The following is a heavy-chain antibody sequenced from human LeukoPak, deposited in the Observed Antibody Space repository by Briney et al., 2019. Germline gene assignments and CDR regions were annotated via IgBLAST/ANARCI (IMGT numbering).Heavy chain of an antibody. D-gene: IGHD1-20*01. CDR3: ARRNNWEAFDF. V-gene: IGHV4-39*02. J-gene: IGHJ4*02. CDR1: GGSISSSSYS. Sequence: SETLSLTCTVSGGSISSSSYSWGWIRQPPGKGLEWIANIYYSGSTYYNPSLKSRVTISVDTSRNHFSLRLSFVTAADTAVYYCARRNNWEAFDFWGQGTLVTVSS. CDR2: IYYSGST.